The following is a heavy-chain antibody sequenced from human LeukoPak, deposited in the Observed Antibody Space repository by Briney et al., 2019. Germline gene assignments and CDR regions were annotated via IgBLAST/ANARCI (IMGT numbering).Heavy chain of an antibody. CDR1: GFTFNSYW. Sequence: PGGSLRLSCAASGFTFNSYWMSWVRQAPGKGLEWVANIDPYGSEKQYGDSVKGRFTTSRDNAKNSLYLQMNSLRAEDTAINYCGRIYYFGDNNWRYFDNWGQGTLVTVSS. V-gene: IGHV3-7*01. CDR2: IDPYGSEK. D-gene: IGHD3-10*01. J-gene: IGHJ4*02. CDR3: GRIYYFGDNNWRYFDN.